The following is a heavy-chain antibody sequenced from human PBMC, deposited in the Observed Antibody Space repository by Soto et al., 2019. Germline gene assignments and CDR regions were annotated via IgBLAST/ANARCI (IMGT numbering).Heavy chain of an antibody. CDR1: GFTFSSYW. CDR2: INSDGSST. CDR3: XIRXXXXXXXGYFDY. Sequence: EVQLVESGGGLVQPGGSLRLSCAASGFTFSSYWMHWVRQAPGKGLVWVSRINSDGSSTSYADSVKGRFTISRDNAKNTLYLQMXSLRAXDTAXXYCXIRXXXXXXXGYFDYWGQGTLVTVSS. V-gene: IGHV3-74*01. J-gene: IGHJ4*02.